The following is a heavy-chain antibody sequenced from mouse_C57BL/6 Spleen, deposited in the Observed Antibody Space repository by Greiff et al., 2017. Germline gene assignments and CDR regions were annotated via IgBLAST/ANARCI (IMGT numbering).Heavy chain of an antibody. J-gene: IGHJ4*01. Sequence: QVQLQQPGAELVKPGASVKMSCKASGYTFTSYWITWVKQRPGQGLEWIGDIYPGSGSTNYNEKFKSKATLTVDTSSSTAYMQRSSLTSEDSAVYYCARRPFDRAMDYWGQGTSVTVSS. CDR3: ARRPFDRAMDY. CDR2: IYPGSGST. V-gene: IGHV1-55*01. CDR1: GYTFTSYW.